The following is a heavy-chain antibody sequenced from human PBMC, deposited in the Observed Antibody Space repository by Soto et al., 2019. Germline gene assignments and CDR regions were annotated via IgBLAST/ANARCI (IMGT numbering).Heavy chain of an antibody. D-gene: IGHD6-6*01. CDR1: GFTVSSHY. CDR2: IYSDGTT. V-gene: IGHV3-53*02. Sequence: EVQLVETGGGLIKPGGSLRLSCAASGFTVSSHYMNWVRQAPGKGLEWLSIIYSDGTTYYADSVKGRFTISRDNFKNTLYLQMNNLRAEDTAVYYCAILSNWGQGTLVTVSS. J-gene: IGHJ4*02. CDR3: AILSN.